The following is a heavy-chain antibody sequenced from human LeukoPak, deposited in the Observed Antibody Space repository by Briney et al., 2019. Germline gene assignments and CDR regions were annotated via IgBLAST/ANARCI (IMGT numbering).Heavy chain of an antibody. CDR3: ARDGYGDYLEYFDS. CDR2: INPNSGGT. J-gene: IGHJ4*02. V-gene: IGHV1-2*02. Sequence: ASVKVSCKASGYTFTGYYMHWVRQAPGQGLEWMGWINPNSGGTNYAQKFRGGVTMTRDTSISTDYMELSRLRSDDTAVYYCARDGYGDYLEYFDSWGQGTLVTVSS. CDR1: GYTFTGYY. D-gene: IGHD4-17*01.